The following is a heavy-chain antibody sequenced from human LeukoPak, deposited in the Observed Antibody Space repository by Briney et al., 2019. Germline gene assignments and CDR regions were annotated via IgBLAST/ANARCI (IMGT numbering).Heavy chain of an antibody. D-gene: IGHD1-14*01. CDR2: IRYDGSNT. J-gene: IGHJ4*02. CDR3: AKVVFPPPEYFDY. Sequence: GGSLRLSCAASGFTFRSYGMHWVRQAPGKGLEWVAFIRYDGSNTYYADSVKGRFTISRDDSKNTLYLQVNSLRAEDTAVYYCAKVVFPPPEYFDYWGQGTLVTVSS. V-gene: IGHV3-30*02. CDR1: GFTFRSYG.